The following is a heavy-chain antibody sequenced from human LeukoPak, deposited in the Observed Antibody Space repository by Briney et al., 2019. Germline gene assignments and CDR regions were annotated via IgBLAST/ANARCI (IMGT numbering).Heavy chain of an antibody. Sequence: GSLRLSCATSGFTFDSYWMSWVRQPPGQGLEWIGEISLTGLTHYNPSLESRVTVSLDKSKNQLSLNLTSVTAADTAVYYCSRENGAFSPFGYWGQGTLVTVLS. CDR1: GFTFDSYW. V-gene: IGHV4-4*02. CDR3: SRENGAFSPFGY. D-gene: IGHD2-8*01. J-gene: IGHJ4*02. CDR2: ISLTGLT.